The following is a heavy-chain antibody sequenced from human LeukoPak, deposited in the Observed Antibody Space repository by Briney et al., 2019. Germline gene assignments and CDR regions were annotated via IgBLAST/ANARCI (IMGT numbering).Heavy chain of an antibody. CDR2: IYHSGST. CDR1: GGSISSSNW. D-gene: IGHD3-22*01. Sequence: SGTLSLTCAVSGGSISSSNWWNWVRQPPGKGLEWIGQIYHSGSTKYKPSLKSRVTISVDKSKNQFSLKLSSVTAADTAVYYRARWSSYYYDSSGLDYWGQGTLVTVSS. V-gene: IGHV4-4*02. J-gene: IGHJ4*02. CDR3: ARWSSYYYDSSGLDY.